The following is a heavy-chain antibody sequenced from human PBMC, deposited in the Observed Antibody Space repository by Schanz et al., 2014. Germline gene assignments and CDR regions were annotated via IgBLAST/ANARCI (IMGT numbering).Heavy chain of an antibody. CDR2: ISSSSNTR. Sequence: EVQLVESGGGLVQPGGSLRLSCAASGFTFSSYSMNWVRQAPGKGLEWVSYISSSSNTRYYADSVKGRFTVSRDNAENALYLQMNSQRAEDTGLYGGARGGSRSHDHRDSWGQGTLVTVSA. CDR1: GFTFSSYS. V-gene: IGHV3-48*01. J-gene: IGHJ4*02. CDR3: ARGGSRSHDHRDS. D-gene: IGHD1-26*01.